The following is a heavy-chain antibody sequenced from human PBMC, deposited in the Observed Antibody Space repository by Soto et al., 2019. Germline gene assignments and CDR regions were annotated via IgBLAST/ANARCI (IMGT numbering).Heavy chain of an antibody. J-gene: IGHJ4*02. CDR2: ISSTGNT. CDR1: GGSIRSYY. D-gene: IGHD4-17*01. V-gene: IGHV4-59*08. CDR3: ARHYGDSY. Sequence: QVHLQESGPGLVKPSETLSLTCTVSGGSIRSYYWSWIRQPPGKGLEWIGCISSTGNTNYNPSPKSRVTISVDTPKNQFSLNLSSVTAADTAVYHCARHYGDSYWGQGILVTVSS.